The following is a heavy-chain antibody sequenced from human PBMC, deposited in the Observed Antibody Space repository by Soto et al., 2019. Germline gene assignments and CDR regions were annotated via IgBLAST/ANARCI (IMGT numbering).Heavy chain of an antibody. CDR1: GGSFSGYY. Sequence: SETLSLTCAVYGGSFSGYYWSWIRQPPGKGLEWIGYIYYSGNTNYNPSLKSRVTISVDTYKNQFSLKLSSVNAEDTAVYYCARRQYDFWRGYYYGMDVWGQGTTVTVSS. CDR2: IYYSGNT. J-gene: IGHJ6*02. D-gene: IGHD3-3*01. CDR3: ARRQYDFWRGYYYGMDV. V-gene: IGHV4-59*01.